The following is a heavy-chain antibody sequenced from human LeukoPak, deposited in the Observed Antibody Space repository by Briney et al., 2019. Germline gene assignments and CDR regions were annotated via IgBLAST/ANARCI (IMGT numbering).Heavy chain of an antibody. Sequence: SVKGRFTISRDNAENSLHLQMNSLRAEDTAVYYCARDNVPAVGFDIWGQGTMVTVST. V-gene: IGHV3-48*01. D-gene: IGHD2-2*01. J-gene: IGHJ3*02. CDR3: ARDNVPAVGFDI.